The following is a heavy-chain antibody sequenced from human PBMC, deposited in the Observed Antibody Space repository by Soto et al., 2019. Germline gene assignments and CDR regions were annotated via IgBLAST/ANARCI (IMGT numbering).Heavy chain of an antibody. CDR3: ARDRRDSVADRRSFDV. D-gene: IGHD1-26*01. Sequence: ASVKVSWKGSGYTLTELSMHWVRQAPGKGLEWMGGFDPDNGDTIYAQKFQGRVTMTKDTSTSTAYMELSSLRSDDTAIYYCARDRRDSVADRRSFDVWGQGTMVTVSS. CDR2: FDPDNGDT. CDR1: GYTLTELS. J-gene: IGHJ3*01. V-gene: IGHV1-24*01.